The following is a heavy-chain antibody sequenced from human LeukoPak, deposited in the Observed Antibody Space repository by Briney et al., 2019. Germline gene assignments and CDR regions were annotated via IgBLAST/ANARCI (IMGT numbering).Heavy chain of an antibody. CDR2: HRPKARSYTT. D-gene: IGHD2-2*01. Sequence: GGSLRLSCAASGFTVSSNYMDWVRQAPVKGLEWVARHRPKARSYTTEYAASVRGRFTISRDDSKNSLFLQMNSLRAEDTAVYYCVRGYHGFDSWGQGILVTVSS. V-gene: IGHV3-72*01. CDR3: VRGYHGFDS. CDR1: GFTVSSNY. J-gene: IGHJ4*02.